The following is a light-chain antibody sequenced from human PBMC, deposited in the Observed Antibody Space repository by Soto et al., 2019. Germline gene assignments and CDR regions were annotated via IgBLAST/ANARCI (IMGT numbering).Light chain of an antibody. CDR2: DAS. CDR3: QQRSNWPLYT. V-gene: IGKV3-11*01. CDR1: QSVSRY. Sequence: EIVLTQSPATLSLSPGERATLSCRASQSVSRYLAWYQQKPGQAPRLLIYDASNRATGIPARFSGSGSGTDFTPTISSLEPEDFAVYYCQQRSNWPLYTFGQGTKLEIK. J-gene: IGKJ2*01.